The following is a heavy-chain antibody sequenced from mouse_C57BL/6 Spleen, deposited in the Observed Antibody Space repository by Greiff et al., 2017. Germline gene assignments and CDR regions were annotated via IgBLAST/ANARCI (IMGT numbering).Heavy chain of an antibody. CDR3: ARDAMDGKGIFDY. D-gene: IGHD2-1*01. CDR1: GFTFSDFY. V-gene: IGHV7-1*01. CDR2: SRNKANDYTT. J-gene: IGHJ2*01. Sequence: EVKVVESGGGLVQSGRSLRLSCATSGFTFSDFYMEWVRQAPGKGLEWIAASRNKANDYTTEYSASVKGRFIVSRDTSQSILYLQMNALRAEDTAIYYCARDAMDGKGIFDYWGQGTTLTVSS.